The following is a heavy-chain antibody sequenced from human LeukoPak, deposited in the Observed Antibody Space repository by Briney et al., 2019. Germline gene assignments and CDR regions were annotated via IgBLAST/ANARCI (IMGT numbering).Heavy chain of an antibody. CDR3: ARMYYYGSGTYGRGRGFDY. D-gene: IGHD3-10*01. J-gene: IGHJ4*02. Sequence: PGRSLRLSCAASGFTFSSYAMHWVRQAPGKGLEWVAVISYDGSNKYYADSVKGRFTISRDNSKNTLYLQMNSLRAEDTAVYYCARMYYYGSGTYGRGRGFDYWGQGTLVTVSS. CDR2: ISYDGSNK. V-gene: IGHV3-30-3*01. CDR1: GFTFSSYA.